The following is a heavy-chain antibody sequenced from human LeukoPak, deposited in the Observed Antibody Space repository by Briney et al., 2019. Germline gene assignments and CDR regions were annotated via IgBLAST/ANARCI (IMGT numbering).Heavy chain of an antibody. V-gene: IGHV1-2*02. D-gene: IGHD6-13*01. CDR1: GYTFTGYY. J-gene: IGHJ4*02. CDR3: ARANGAAAGLDY. CDR2: INPNSGGT. Sequence: ASVKVSCKASGYTFTGYYMHWVRQAPGQGLEWMGWINPNSGGTNYAQKFQGRVTMTRDTSISTAYMELSRLRSDDTAAYYCARANGAAAGLDYWGQGTLVTVSS.